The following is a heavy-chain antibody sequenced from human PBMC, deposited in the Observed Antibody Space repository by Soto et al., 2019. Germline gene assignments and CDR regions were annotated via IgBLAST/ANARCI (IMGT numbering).Heavy chain of an antibody. CDR1: GFTFSDHY. D-gene: IGHD6-19*01. CDR3: ARGQQWLAYYGMDV. Sequence: GGSLRLSCAASGFTFSDHYMDWVRQAPGKGLEWVGRTRNKANSYTTEYAASVKGRFTISRDDSKNSLYLQMNSLKTEDTAVYYCARGQQWLAYYGMDVWGQGTTVTVSS. J-gene: IGHJ6*02. CDR2: TRNKANSYTT. V-gene: IGHV3-72*01.